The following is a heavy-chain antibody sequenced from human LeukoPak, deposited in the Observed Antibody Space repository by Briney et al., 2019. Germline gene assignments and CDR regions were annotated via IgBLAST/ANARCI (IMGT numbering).Heavy chain of an antibody. CDR2: ISWNSGSI. CDR3: AKPRRGYCSSTSCYRHYYYYGMDV. CDR1: GFTFDDYA. Sequence: GRSLRLSCAASGFTFDDYAMHWVRQAPGKGLEWVSGISWNSGSIGYADSVKGRFTISRDNAENSLYLQMNSLRAEDTALYYCAKPRRGYCSSTSCYRHYYYYGMDVWGQGTTVTVSS. V-gene: IGHV3-9*01. D-gene: IGHD2-2*02. J-gene: IGHJ6*02.